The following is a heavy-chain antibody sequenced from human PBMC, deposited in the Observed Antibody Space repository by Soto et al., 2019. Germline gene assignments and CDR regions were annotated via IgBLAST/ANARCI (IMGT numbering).Heavy chain of an antibody. CDR2: IYYSGST. Sequence: PSETLSLTCTVSGGSISSGGYYWSWIRQHPGKGLEWIGYIYYSGSTYYNPSLKSRVTISVDTSKNQFSLKLSSVTAADTAVYYCARAGVKVYYDILTGYSSFDYWGQGTLVTVSS. CDR1: GGSISSGGYY. D-gene: IGHD3-9*01. CDR3: ARAGVKVYYDILTGYSSFDY. J-gene: IGHJ4*02. V-gene: IGHV4-31*03.